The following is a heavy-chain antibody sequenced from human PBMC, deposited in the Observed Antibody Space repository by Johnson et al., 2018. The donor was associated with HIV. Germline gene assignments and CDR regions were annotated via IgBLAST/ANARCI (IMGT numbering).Heavy chain of an antibody. D-gene: IGHD2-8*01. V-gene: IGHV3-30-3*02. J-gene: IGHJ3*02. CDR2: ISYDGSNK. CDR1: GFTFSSYA. CDR3: AEGLMRGAFDM. Sequence: QVQLVESGGVVVQPGRSLRLSCAASGFTFSSYAMHWVRQAPGKGLEWVAVISYDGSNKYYADSVKGRFTISRDNSKNTLYLQMNSLRAEDTAVYYCAEGLMRGAFDMWGQGTMVTVSS.